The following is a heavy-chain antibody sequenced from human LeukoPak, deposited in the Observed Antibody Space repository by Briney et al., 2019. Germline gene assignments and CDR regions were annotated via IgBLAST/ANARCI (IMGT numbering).Heavy chain of an antibody. CDR2: ISSSSSTI. V-gene: IGHV3-48*04. Sequence: PGGSLRLSCAASGFTFSSYSMNWVRQAPGKGLEWVSYISSSSSTIHYADSVKGRFTISRDNAKNSLYLQMNSLRAEDTAVYYCARVYSSGWYNWFDPWGQGTLVTVSS. CDR3: ARVYSSGWYNWFDP. J-gene: IGHJ5*02. D-gene: IGHD6-19*01. CDR1: GFTFSSYS.